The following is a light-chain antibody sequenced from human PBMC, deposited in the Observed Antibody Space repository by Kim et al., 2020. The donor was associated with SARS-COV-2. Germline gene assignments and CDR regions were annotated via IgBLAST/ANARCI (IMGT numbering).Light chain of an antibody. CDR2: GAS. V-gene: IGKV3-15*01. J-gene: IGKJ4*01. CDR3: QQDNNWPRT. CDR1: QSVRSN. Sequence: VWPEEKDTLSCRESQSVRSNLAWDEQKPGQAPRLLIYGASTRGTGIPARFSGSGSGKEFTLTISSRQSGDFAVYYCQQDNNWPRTFGGGTKVDSK.